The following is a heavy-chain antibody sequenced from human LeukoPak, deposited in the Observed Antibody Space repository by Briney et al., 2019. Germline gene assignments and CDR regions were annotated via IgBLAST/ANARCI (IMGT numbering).Heavy chain of an antibody. Sequence: PGGSLRLSCAVSGFNFNNYAMSWVRQAPEKGLEWVSAISGSGGNTYYADSVKGRFTISRDNSKNTLFLQMNSLRADDTAVYYCARGGLQAGGSARNDYWGQGTLVTVSS. V-gene: IGHV3-23*01. J-gene: IGHJ4*02. D-gene: IGHD3-16*01. CDR3: ARGGLQAGGSARNDY. CDR2: ISGSGGNT. CDR1: GFNFNNYA.